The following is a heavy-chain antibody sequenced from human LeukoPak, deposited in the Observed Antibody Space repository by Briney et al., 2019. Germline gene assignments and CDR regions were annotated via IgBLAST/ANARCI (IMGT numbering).Heavy chain of an antibody. CDR1: GFTFSSYS. Sequence: GGSLRLSCAASGFTFSSYSMNWVRQAPGKGLEWVSSISSSSSYIYYADSVKGLFTISRNNDTPSLYLQMNSLRAADTAVYYCAREYSGHDYWGQGTLVTVSS. D-gene: IGHD5-12*01. V-gene: IGHV3-21*01. CDR2: ISSSSSYI. J-gene: IGHJ4*02. CDR3: AREYSGHDY.